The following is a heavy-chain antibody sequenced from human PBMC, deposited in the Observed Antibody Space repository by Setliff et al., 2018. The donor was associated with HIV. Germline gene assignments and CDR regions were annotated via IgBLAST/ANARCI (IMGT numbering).Heavy chain of an antibody. CDR2: IYYTGAP. CDR3: ARGQPQGGGTYWSAFDI. CDR1: GDSISSTY. V-gene: IGHV4-59*01. Sequence: SETLSLTCTVSGDSISSTYWSWIRQPPGKGLEWIGFIYYTGAPDYNPSFKGRVTISLDTSKTQYSLKLSSVTAADTAVYYCARGQPQGGGTYWSAFDIWGQGTMVTVSS. D-gene: IGHD1-26*01. J-gene: IGHJ3*02.